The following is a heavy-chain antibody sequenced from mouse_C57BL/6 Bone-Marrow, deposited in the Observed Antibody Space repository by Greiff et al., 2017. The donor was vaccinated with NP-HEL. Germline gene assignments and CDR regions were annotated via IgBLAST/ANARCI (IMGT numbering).Heavy chain of an antibody. J-gene: IGHJ3*01. CDR1: GYTFTSYG. CDR2: IYPRSGNT. D-gene: IGHD2-5*01. V-gene: IGHV1-81*01. CDR3: ARYYSNSWFAY. Sequence: QVQLQQSGAELARPGASVKLSCKASGYTFTSYGISWVKQRTGQGLEWIGEIYPRSGNTYYNEKFKGKATLTADKSSSTAYMELRSLTSEDSAVYFCARYYSNSWFAYWGQGTLVTVSA.